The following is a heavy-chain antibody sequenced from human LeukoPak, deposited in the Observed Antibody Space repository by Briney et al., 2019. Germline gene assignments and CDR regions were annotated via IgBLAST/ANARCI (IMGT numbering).Heavy chain of an antibody. CDR2: IYYNGST. J-gene: IGHJ5*02. CDR1: GVSVSSKSYQ. Sequence: SETLSLPCTVSGVSVSSKSYQWVWIRQPPGKGLEWIGNIYYNGSTYYNPSLESRVTISVHTSENQFSLSMNSVTAADTAVYYCARTARYSSSSLVYAFDPWGQGTLVTVSS. D-gene: IGHD6-6*01. V-gene: IGHV4-39*07. CDR3: ARTARYSSSSLVYAFDP.